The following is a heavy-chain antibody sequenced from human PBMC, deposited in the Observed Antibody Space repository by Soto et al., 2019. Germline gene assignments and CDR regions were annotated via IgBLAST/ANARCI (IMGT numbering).Heavy chain of an antibody. Sequence: EVQLVESGGGLVQRGASLTLSCAASGFMFSSYRMNWVRQAPGKGLEWVSSINSGGTYRYYADSVQGRFTISRNNARNSFYLQMNSLGVEDTAVYYCARDLTTYGSPHFDYWGQGTLVTVFS. CDR1: GFMFSSYR. D-gene: IGHD3-10*01. CDR2: INSGGTYR. J-gene: IGHJ4*02. V-gene: IGHV3-21*06. CDR3: ARDLTTYGSPHFDY.